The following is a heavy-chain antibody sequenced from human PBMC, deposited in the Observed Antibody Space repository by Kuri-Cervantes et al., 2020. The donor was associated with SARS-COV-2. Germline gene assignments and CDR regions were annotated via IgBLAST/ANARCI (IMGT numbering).Heavy chain of an antibody. CDR2: INHLGST. CDR3: ARWEVPASMSHFDP. Sequence: SESLSLSCPVYGGSSSGYYWSWIRQPPGKGLEWIGQINHLGSTYYNPSLKSRVTISVDTSKNEFSLKVTSVTSADTAMYYCARWEVPASMSHFDPWGQGTLVTVSS. J-gene: IGHJ5*02. CDR1: GGSSSGYY. D-gene: IGHD2-2*01. V-gene: IGHV4-34*01.